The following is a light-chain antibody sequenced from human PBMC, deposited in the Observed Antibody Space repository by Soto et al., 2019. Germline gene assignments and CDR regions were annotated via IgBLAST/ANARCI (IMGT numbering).Light chain of an antibody. Sequence: EVVLTQSPATLSLSPGDRATLSCGASQSISTFLTWYQQKPGQAPRLLIYDASTRATGIPPSFSGTGSGTDFTLTISSLEPEDFAVYYCQQRSDWPPLTFGGGTKVDIK. CDR2: DAS. CDR3: QQRSDWPPLT. J-gene: IGKJ4*01. CDR1: QSISTF. V-gene: IGKV3-11*01.